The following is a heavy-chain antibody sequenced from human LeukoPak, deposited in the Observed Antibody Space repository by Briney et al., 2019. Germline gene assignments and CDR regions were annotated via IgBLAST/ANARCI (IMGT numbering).Heavy chain of an antibody. V-gene: IGHV3-23*01. CDR1: GFTFSSYG. J-gene: IGHJ4*02. D-gene: IGHD5-24*01. Sequence: GGSLRLSCAASGFTFSSYGMSWVRRAPGKGLEWVSAISGSGGSTYYADSVKGRFTISRDNAKNSLYLQMNSLRAGDTAVYYCARTIEMATISYFDYWGQGTLVTVSS. CDR2: ISGSGGST. CDR3: ARTIEMATISYFDY.